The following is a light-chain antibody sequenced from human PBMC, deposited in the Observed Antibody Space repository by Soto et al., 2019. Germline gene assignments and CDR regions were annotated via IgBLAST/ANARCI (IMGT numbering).Light chain of an antibody. CDR1: ESVSSN. CDR3: QQYYKWPQT. Sequence: EVVMTHSPATLSVCPWEIATLSCRASESVSSNLAWYQQRPGQAPRLVIYDASTRATGIPARFSGSGSGTEFTFTITSLQSEDFAVYYCQQYYKWPQTFSQGTKVDIK. V-gene: IGKV3-15*01. J-gene: IGKJ1*01. CDR2: DAS.